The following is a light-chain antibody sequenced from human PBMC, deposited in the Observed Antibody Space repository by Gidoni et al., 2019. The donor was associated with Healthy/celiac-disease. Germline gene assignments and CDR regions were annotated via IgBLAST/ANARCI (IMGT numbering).Light chain of an antibody. J-gene: IGLJ3*02. CDR3: QSYDSSTHWV. Sequence: NFMLTQPHSVSESPGKTVTISCTRSSGSIASNYVQWYQQRPGSVPTTVIYEDKQRPSGVPDRFSGSIDSSANSASLTISGLKTEDEADYYCQSYDSSTHWVFGGGTKLTGL. CDR1: SGSIASNY. V-gene: IGLV6-57*04. CDR2: EDK.